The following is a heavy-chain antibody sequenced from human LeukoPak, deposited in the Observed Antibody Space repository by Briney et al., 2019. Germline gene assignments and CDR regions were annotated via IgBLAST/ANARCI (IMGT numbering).Heavy chain of an antibody. Sequence: GGSLRLSCAASGFTFSDYYMSWIRQAPGKGLEGVSYISSSSSYTNYADSVKGRFTISRDNAKNSMYLQMNSLRAEDTAVYYCARLIVATYVDFDCWGQGTLVTVSS. J-gene: IGHJ4*02. CDR3: ARLIVATYVDFDC. D-gene: IGHD5-12*01. CDR2: ISSSSSYT. V-gene: IGHV3-11*03. CDR1: GFTFSDYY.